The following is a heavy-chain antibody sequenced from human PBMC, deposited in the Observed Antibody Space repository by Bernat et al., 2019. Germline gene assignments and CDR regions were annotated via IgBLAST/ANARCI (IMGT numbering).Heavy chain of an antibody. CDR2: ISGRGYST. CDR1: GFTFSNYA. Sequence: EVQLLESGGGLVQPGGSLRLSCAASGFTFSNYAMSWVRQAPGKGLEWVSTISGRGYSTYYADSVKGRFTISRDNSKNTLFLQMNSLRAEDTALYYCAKDRRVVTGVGRQNFDHWGQGSLVTVPS. CDR3: AKDRRVVTGVGRQNFDH. D-gene: IGHD2-21*02. J-gene: IGHJ4*02. V-gene: IGHV3-23*01.